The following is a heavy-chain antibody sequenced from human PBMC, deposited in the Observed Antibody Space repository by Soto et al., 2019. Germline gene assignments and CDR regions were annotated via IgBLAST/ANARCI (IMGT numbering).Heavy chain of an antibody. Sequence: ASVKVSCKASGYTFTSYGISWVRQAPGQGLEWMGWISAYNGNTNYAQKLQGRVTMTTDTSTSTAYMELRSLRSDDTAVYYCARDNVDTAMVTYYYYGMDVWGQGTTVTISS. J-gene: IGHJ6*02. CDR1: GYTFTSYG. D-gene: IGHD5-18*01. V-gene: IGHV1-18*04. CDR2: ISAYNGNT. CDR3: ARDNVDTAMVTYYYYGMDV.